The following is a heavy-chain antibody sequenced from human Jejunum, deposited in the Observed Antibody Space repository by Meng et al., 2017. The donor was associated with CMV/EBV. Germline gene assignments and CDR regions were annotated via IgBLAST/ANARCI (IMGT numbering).Heavy chain of an antibody. CDR1: GYTLTGYY. V-gene: IGHV1-2*06. CDR2: TSPNNGDT. CDR3: ARDSGSWHYYFDY. J-gene: IGHJ4*02. Sequence: QVQLVQSGAEVKKPGASVKVPWKASGYTLTGYYLHWVRQAPGQGLEWMGRTSPNNGDTKYAQKFQGRVTMTRDTSINTAYMELTRLTSDDTAVYYCARDSGSWHYYFDYWGQGTLVTVSS. D-gene: IGHD6-25*01.